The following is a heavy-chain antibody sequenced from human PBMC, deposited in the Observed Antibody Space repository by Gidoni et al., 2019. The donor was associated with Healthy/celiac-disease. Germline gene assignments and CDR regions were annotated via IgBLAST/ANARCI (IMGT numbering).Heavy chain of an antibody. J-gene: IGHJ4*02. D-gene: IGHD5-18*01. Sequence: PVLVKPSETLSLTCTVSGYSISSGSYWGCIRQPPGKGLGWLGSTYHSGRPYANPSSKSRVTISVDTSKNQFSLKLRSVTAAQTAVYYCARELTQIDRIKLWLYGSYYLDYWGQGTLVTVSS. CDR1: GYSISSGSY. CDR3: ARELTQIDRIKLWLYGSYYLDY. CDR2: TYHSGRP. V-gene: IGHV4-38-2*02.